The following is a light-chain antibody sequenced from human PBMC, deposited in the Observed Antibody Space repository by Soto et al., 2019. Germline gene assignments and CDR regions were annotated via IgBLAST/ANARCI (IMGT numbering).Light chain of an antibody. J-gene: IGKJ5*01. V-gene: IGKV1-9*01. CDR3: QQVDGHPPA. CDR1: QGIRHY. CDR2: GAS. Sequence: DIQLTQSPSFLSASVGARVTITCRASQGIRHYLAWYQQKPGKAPSLLMYGASTLQSGVPSRFSGSGSGTEFTLTISSLQPEDVATYFCQQVDGHPPAFGPGTRLDIK.